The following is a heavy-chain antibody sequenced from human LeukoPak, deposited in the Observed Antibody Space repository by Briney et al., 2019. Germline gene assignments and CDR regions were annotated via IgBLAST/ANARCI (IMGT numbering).Heavy chain of an antibody. J-gene: IGHJ4*02. CDR3: ARFSLYDNSGYYSWLFDF. Sequence: GGSLRLSCAASGFTFSTSWMSWVRQAPGRGLEWVANIQQDGSAKYYVDSVKGRFTISRDNAKNSLYLQMNSLRAEDTAVYYCARFSLYDNSGYYSWLFDFWGQGTLVTVSS. V-gene: IGHV3-7*01. CDR2: IQQDGSAK. CDR1: GFTFSTSW. D-gene: IGHD3-22*01.